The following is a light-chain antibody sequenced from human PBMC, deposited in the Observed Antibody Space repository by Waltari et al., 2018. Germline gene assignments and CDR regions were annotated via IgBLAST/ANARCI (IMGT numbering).Light chain of an antibody. CDR3: CSYAGSYTLV. CDR1: SSDFGGYTY. CDR2: DVS. Sequence: QSALTQPRSVSGSPGQSVPISCTGTSSDFGGYTYVSWYQQHPGKAPKLMIYDVSKRPSGVPDRFSGSKSGNTASLTISGLQAEDEADYYCCSYAGSYTLVFGGGTKLTVL. J-gene: IGLJ2*01. V-gene: IGLV2-11*01.